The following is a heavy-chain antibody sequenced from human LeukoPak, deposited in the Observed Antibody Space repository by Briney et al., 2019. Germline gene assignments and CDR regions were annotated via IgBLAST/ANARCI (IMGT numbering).Heavy chain of an antibody. CDR2: ISWNGGSI. V-gene: IGHV3-9*01. CDR3: AKVTDNYSSSGFDY. J-gene: IGHJ4*02. Sequence: GGSLRLSCAASGFTFDDYDMHWVRQAPGKGLEWVSGISWNGGSIGYADSVKGRFTISRDNAKNSLYLQMNSLRAEDTALYYCAKVTDNYSSSGFDYWAPGTLVTVSS. CDR1: GFTFDDYD. D-gene: IGHD6-6*01.